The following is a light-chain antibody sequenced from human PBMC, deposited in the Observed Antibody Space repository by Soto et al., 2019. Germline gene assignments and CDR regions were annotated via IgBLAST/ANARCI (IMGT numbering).Light chain of an antibody. CDR1: QGIRND. CDR2: AAS. V-gene: IGKV1-6*01. J-gene: IGKJ1*01. Sequence: ALHMTHSPSSLSASVRDRVTITCRASQGIRNDLGWYQQKPGKAPKLLIYAASSLQSGVPSRFSGSGSGTDFTLTTSSLQPEDFATYYCLQDYNYPRTFGQGTKVDIK. CDR3: LQDYNYPRT.